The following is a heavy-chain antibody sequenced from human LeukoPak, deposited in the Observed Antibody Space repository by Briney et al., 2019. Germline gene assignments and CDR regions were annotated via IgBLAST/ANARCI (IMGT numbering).Heavy chain of an antibody. D-gene: IGHD6-19*01. V-gene: IGHV1-2*02. CDR3: ARGYSSGWYWFDP. CDR1: GYTFSGYY. CDR2: TNPNSGGT. J-gene: IGHJ5*02. Sequence: ASVKVSCKASGYTFSGYYMHWVRQAPGQGLEWMGWTNPNSGGTNYAQKFQGRVTMTRDTSISTAYMELSRLRSDDTAVYYCARGYSSGWYWFDPWGQGILVTVSS.